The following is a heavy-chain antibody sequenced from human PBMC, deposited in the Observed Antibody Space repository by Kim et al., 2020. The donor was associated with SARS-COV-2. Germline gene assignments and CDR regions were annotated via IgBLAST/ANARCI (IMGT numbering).Heavy chain of an antibody. CDR1: GVAFSTSI. CDR2: ISNSGGRT. D-gene: IGHD1-1*01. V-gene: IGHV3-23*01. J-gene: IGHJ5*02. Sequence: GGSLRLSCAASGVAFSTSIISWVRQAPGRGLEWVSSISNSGGRTYYRDFVKGRFTISKDDSLNTVYLQMNSLRAEDTAVYYCAKPTTGALGWVEPWGQGTRVTVSS. CDR3: AKPTTGALGWVEP.